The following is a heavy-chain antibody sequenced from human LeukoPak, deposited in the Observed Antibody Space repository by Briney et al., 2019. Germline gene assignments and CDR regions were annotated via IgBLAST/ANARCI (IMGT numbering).Heavy chain of an antibody. CDR2: VYSDGR. Sequence: SETLSLTCTVSGGSISSSSYYWSWIRQPAGKGLEWIGRVYSDGRNYNPSLESRVTMSVDMPKNYFSLKLNSVTAADTAVYYCARGIYGDYGLGYWGQGILVTVSS. J-gene: IGHJ4*02. D-gene: IGHD4-17*01. CDR3: ARGIYGDYGLGY. V-gene: IGHV4-61*02. CDR1: GGSISSSSYY.